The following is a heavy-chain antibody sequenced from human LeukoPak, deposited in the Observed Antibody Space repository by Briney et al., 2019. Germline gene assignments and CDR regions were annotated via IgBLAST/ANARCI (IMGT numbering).Heavy chain of an antibody. D-gene: IGHD6-13*01. CDR2: IYYSGST. CDR1: GGSISSSSYY. Sequence: SETLSLTCTVSGGSISSSSYYWGWIRQPPGKGLEWIGSIYYSGSTYYNPSLESRVTISVDTSKNQFSLKLSSVTAADTAVYYCATPYPAAASYWGQGTLVTVSS. J-gene: IGHJ4*02. CDR3: ATPYPAAASY. V-gene: IGHV4-39*01.